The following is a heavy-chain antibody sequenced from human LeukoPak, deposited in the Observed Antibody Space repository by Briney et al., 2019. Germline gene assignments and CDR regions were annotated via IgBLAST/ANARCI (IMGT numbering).Heavy chain of an antibody. J-gene: IGHJ4*02. D-gene: IGHD3-22*01. Sequence: WIRQAPGKGLEWVAFIRYDGSNTYYADCVKHRLTIPRDNSKKTLYLQMNRLRHEDTAVCYCAKDPNRYDYSIYYCAYWGQGTLVTVSS. CDR2: IRYDGSNT. CDR3: AKDPNRYDYSIYYCAY. V-gene: IGHV3-30*02.